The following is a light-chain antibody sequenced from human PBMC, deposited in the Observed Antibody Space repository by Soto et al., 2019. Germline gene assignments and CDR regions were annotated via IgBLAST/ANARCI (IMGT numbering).Light chain of an antibody. V-gene: IGKV1-5*03. CDR1: QSIGSW. CDR3: QQYQTYSRT. J-gene: IGKJ1*01. Sequence: DLQMTQSPSTLSASVGDRVTITCRASQSIGSWLAWYQHTPGRAPKLLIYKASVIEGGVPSRFSGSGSGTEFTLTISSLQPDDFATYYCQQYQTYSRTFGQGTRVEIK. CDR2: KAS.